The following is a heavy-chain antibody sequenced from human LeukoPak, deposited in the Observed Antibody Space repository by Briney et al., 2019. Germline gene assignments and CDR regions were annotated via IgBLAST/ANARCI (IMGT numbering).Heavy chain of an antibody. Sequence: ASVKVSCKASGXXFTTYDINWVRQATGQGLEWMGWMNPNSGNTGYTQKFQGRVTMTRNTSISTAYMELSSLRSEDTAVYYCARGRGSGHKENWFDPWGQGTLVTVSS. D-gene: IGHD6-19*01. CDR3: ARGRGSGHKENWFDP. CDR1: GXXFTTYD. V-gene: IGHV1-8*01. J-gene: IGHJ5*02. CDR2: MNPNSGNT.